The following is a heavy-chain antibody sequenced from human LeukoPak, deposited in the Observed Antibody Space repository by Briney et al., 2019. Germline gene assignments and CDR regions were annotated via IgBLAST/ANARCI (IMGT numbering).Heavy chain of an antibody. J-gene: IGHJ4*02. CDR3: ASLYRYSSGWYYFDY. CDR1: GFTFSSYG. D-gene: IGHD6-19*01. CDR2: IWYDGSNK. V-gene: IGHV3-33*01. Sequence: GGSLRLSCAASGFTFSSYGMHWVRQAPGKELEWVAVIWYDGSNKYYADSVKGRFTISRDNSKNTLYLQMNSLRAEDTAVYYCASLYRYSSGWYYFDYWGQGTLVTVSS.